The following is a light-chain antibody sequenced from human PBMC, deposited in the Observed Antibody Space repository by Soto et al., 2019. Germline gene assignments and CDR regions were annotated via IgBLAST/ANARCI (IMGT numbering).Light chain of an antibody. CDR3: QQYSKSPLT. V-gene: IGKV3-20*01. CDR2: GAS. J-gene: IGKJ1*01. CDR1: ESVSNNY. Sequence: PGERATLSCRASESVSNNYLAWYQQKPGQAPRLVIYGASSRATGIPDRFSGSGSGTDFTLTISRLEPEDFAVYYCQQYSKSPLTFGQGTKV.